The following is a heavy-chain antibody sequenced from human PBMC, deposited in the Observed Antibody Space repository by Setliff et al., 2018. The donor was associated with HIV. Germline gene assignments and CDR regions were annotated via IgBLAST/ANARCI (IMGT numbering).Heavy chain of an antibody. CDR3: ARAGSAGRLRAIDS. D-gene: IGHD6-13*01. CDR2: IGPYNGRT. CDR1: GYMFIAYG. V-gene: IGHV1-18*01. Sequence: GASVKVSCKTSGYMFIAYGMSWVRRAPGQGLEWMGWIGPYNGRTEYAQEFQGRVTITTDESTSTAYMELSSLRSADTAMYYCARAGSAGRLRAIDSWAQGTLVTVSS. J-gene: IGHJ4*02.